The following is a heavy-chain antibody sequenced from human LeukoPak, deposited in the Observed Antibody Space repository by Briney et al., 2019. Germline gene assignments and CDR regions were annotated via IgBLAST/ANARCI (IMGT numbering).Heavy chain of an antibody. V-gene: IGHV4-30-4*01. J-gene: IGHJ4*02. CDR3: ARRYSYGSGYFDY. CDR1: GGSISSGDYY. CDR2: IYNSGST. D-gene: IGHD5-18*01. Sequence: SETLSLTCTVSGGSISSGDYYWSWIREPPGKGLEWIGYIYNSGSTYYNPSLKSRLTISADTSKNQFSLKLSSVTAADTAVYYCARRYSYGSGYFDYWGQGTLVTVSS.